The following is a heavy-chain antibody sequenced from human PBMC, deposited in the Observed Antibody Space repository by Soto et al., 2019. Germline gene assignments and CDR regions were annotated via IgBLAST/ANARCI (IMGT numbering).Heavy chain of an antibody. Sequence: APVKVSCKASGGTFSSYAISWVRQALGQGLEWMGGIIPIFGTANYAQKFQGRVTITADESTSTAYMELSSLRSEDTAVYYCARGSPPSIAAALDVWGQGTTVTV. CDR2: IIPIFGTA. V-gene: IGHV1-69*13. CDR3: ARGSPPSIAAALDV. CDR1: GGTFSSYA. J-gene: IGHJ6*02. D-gene: IGHD6-6*01.